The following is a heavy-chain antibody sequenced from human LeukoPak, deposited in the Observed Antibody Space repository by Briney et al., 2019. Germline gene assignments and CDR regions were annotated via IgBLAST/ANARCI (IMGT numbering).Heavy chain of an antibody. D-gene: IGHD5-24*01. CDR1: GGSITNYY. V-gene: IGHV4-59*01. J-gene: IGHJ4*02. CDR3: ARAGDGGGRYGGLIDY. Sequence: SETLSLTCTVSGGSITNYYWSWIRQHPGKGLEWIGYIYYSGSTYYNPSLKSRVTISLDTSKNQFSLKLSSVTAADAAVYYCARAGDGGGRYGGLIDYWGQGTLVTVSS. CDR2: IYYSGST.